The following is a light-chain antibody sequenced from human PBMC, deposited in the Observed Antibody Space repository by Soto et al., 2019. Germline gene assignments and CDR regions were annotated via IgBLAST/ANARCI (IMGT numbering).Light chain of an antibody. CDR1: QSVSIW. Sequence: DIQMTQSPSNLSASVGDRVTFTCRASQSVSIWLAWYQQKPGKAPKLLISGASTLESVVPSRFSGSGSGTEFTLTISSLQPDDFATYYCQQYKNYLTFGQGTKVDIK. CDR2: GAS. J-gene: IGKJ1*01. CDR3: QQYKNYLT. V-gene: IGKV1-5*01.